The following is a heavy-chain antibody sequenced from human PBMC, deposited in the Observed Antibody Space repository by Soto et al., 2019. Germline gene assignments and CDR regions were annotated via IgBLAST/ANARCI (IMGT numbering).Heavy chain of an antibody. CDR3: ARGPYCGGDCSTLGVFWYFDL. V-gene: IGHV1-69*01. CDR2: IIPIFGTA. D-gene: IGHD2-21*02. Sequence: QVQLVQSGAEVKKPGSSVKVSCKASGGTFSSYAISWVRQAPGQGLEWMGGIIPIFGTANYAQKFQGRVTITADESTSTAYMELSSLGSEDTAVYYCARGPYCGGDCSTLGVFWYFDLWGRGTLVTVSS. J-gene: IGHJ2*01. CDR1: GGTFSSYA.